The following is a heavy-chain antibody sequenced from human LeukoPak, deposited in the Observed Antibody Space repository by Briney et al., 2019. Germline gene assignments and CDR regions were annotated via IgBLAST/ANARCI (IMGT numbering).Heavy chain of an antibody. CDR2: INWNGDTP. V-gene: IGHV3-20*04. Sequence: GGSLRLSCAASGFTFDDYAVTWVRQAPGKGLEWVSGINWNGDTPSYADSVKGRFTISRDNAKNSLSLQMNSLRAEDTAFYYCARVGDSGSFYYFDYWGQGTLVTVSS. D-gene: IGHD1-26*01. J-gene: IGHJ4*02. CDR3: ARVGDSGSFYYFDY. CDR1: GFTFDDYA.